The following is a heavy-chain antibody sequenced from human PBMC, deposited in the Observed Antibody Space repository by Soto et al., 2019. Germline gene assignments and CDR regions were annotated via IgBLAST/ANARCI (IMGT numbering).Heavy chain of an antibody. D-gene: IGHD2-2*01. V-gene: IGHV3-21*04. J-gene: IGHJ4*02. CDR3: ARVNGSKYHSINY. Sequence: RNLVSKNPGKGLECVSAISDSSNYIYYADSVKGRFTVSRDNAKNSLYLQMNNLRAEDSAVYYCARVNGSKYHSINYWGQRTLVSVSS. CDR2: ISDSSNYI.